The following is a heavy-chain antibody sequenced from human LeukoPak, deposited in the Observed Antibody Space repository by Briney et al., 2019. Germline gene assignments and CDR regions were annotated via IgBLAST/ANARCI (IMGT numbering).Heavy chain of an antibody. CDR3: AREKYGMDV. J-gene: IGHJ6*02. V-gene: IGHV3-7*01. CDR1: GFTFSSYA. CDR2: IKQDGSEK. Sequence: PGGSLRLSCAASGFTFSSYAMSWVRQAPGKGLEWVANIKQDGSEKYYVDSVKGRFTISRDNAKNSLYLQMNSLRAEDTAVYYCAREKYGMDVWGQGTTVTVSS.